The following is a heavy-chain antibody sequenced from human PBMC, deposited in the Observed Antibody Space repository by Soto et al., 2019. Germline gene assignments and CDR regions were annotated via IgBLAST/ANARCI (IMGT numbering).Heavy chain of an antibody. CDR1: GGTFNSYA. CDR3: AREDVVTIFGVVNYYGMDV. Sequence: ASVKVSCKASGGTFNSYAFNWVRQAPGQGLEWMGWISPYNGNTNYAQKLQGRVTMTTDTSTSTAYMELRSLRSDDTAVYYCAREDVVTIFGVVNYYGMDVWGQGTTVTVSS. CDR2: ISPYNGNT. D-gene: IGHD3-3*01. J-gene: IGHJ6*02. V-gene: IGHV1-18*01.